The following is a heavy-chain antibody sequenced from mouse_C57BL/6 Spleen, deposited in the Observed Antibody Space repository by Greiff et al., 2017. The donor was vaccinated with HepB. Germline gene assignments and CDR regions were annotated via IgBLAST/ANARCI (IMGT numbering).Heavy chain of an antibody. CDR1: GYTFTSYW. J-gene: IGHJ2*01. Sequence: QVQLQQPGAELVMPGASVKLSCKASGYTFTSYWMHWVKQRPGQGLEWIGEIDPSDSYTNYNQKFKGKSTLTVDKSSSTAYMQLSSLTSEDSAVYYCARSGSLITTVVGFDYWGQGTTLTVSS. V-gene: IGHV1-69*01. D-gene: IGHD1-1*01. CDR3: ARSGSLITTVVGFDY. CDR2: IDPSDSYT.